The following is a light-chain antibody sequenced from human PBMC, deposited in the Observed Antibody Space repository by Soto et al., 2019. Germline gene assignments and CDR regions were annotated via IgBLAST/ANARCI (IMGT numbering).Light chain of an antibody. J-gene: IGKJ4*01. Sequence: DIVMTQSPDSLAVSLGERASINFKASQRVYSSNNKNYLTWYQQKPGQPPKLLIYWASTRESGVPARFSGSGSGTDFTLTISSLQAEDVAVYYCQQYYSTPLTFGGGTKVDIK. CDR2: WAS. CDR1: QRVYSSNNKNY. CDR3: QQYYSTPLT. V-gene: IGKV4-1*01.